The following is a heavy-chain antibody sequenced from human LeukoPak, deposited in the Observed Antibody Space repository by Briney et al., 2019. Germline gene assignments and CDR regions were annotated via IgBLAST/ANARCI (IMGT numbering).Heavy chain of an antibody. CDR3: ARTYDFGRGPPGDAFDN. Sequence: GGSLRLSCAASGSTFSSHTMNWVRQAPGKGLEWFSYIDARSGIVYYADSVQGRFTISRDDAKDSVFLQMNSLRVDDTAVYYCARTYDFGRGPPGDAFDNWGQGTLVTAPS. J-gene: IGHJ3*02. V-gene: IGHV3-48*01. CDR2: IDARSGIV. CDR1: GSTFSSHT. D-gene: IGHD3-3*01.